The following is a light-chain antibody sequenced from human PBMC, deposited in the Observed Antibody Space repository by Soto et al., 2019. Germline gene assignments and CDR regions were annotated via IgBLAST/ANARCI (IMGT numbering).Light chain of an antibody. V-gene: IGLV2-14*01. CDR3: CSYAGSNTWV. CDR1: NGDVGAYDY. Sequence: QSALTQPASVSGSPGQSITISCTGTNGDVGAYDYVSWYQQHPGKAPKLMLSQVSNRPSGVSSRFSGSKFGNTASLTVSGLQAEDEADYYCCSYAGSNTWVFGGGTKLTVL. J-gene: IGLJ3*02. CDR2: QVS.